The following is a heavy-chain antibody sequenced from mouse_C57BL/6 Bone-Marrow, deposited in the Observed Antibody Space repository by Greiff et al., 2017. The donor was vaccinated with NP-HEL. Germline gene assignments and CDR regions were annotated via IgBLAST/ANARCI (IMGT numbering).Heavy chain of an antibody. CDR1: GFTFSDYG. CDR2: ISNLAYSI. Sequence: EVKVVESGGGLVQPGGSLKLSCAASGFTFSDYGMAWVRQAPRKGPEWVAFISNLAYSIYYADTVTGRFTISRENAKNTLYLEMSSLRSEDTAMYYCARYDYDMDYWGQGTSVTVSS. CDR3: ARYDYDMDY. D-gene: IGHD2-4*01. V-gene: IGHV5-15*01. J-gene: IGHJ4*01.